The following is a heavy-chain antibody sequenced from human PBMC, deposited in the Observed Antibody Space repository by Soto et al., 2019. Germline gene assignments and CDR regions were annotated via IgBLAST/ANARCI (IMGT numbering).Heavy chain of an antibody. Sequence: SETLSLTCSVSGDSISSSYWSWIRQPPGKGLEWIGYIYYSGSTYYNPSLKSRVTISVDTSKNQFSLKLSSVTAADTAVYYCASPKIAFYNWFDPWGQRTLVTVSS. CDR1: GDSISSSY. J-gene: IGHJ5*02. CDR3: ASPKIAFYNWFDP. V-gene: IGHV4-59*04. CDR2: IYYSGST. D-gene: IGHD3-3*02.